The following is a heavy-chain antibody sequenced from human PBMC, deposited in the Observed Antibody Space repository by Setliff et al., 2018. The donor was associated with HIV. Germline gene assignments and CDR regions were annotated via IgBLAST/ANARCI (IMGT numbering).Heavy chain of an antibody. CDR2: INWDGTST. V-gene: IGHV3-43D*04. Sequence: GGSLRLSCAGSGFTFDDYAMFWVRQAPGRSLEWISLINWDGTSTYYAGSVDGRFTISRDNSKNSLFLQMHSLRSEDTAFYYCAKSTGSGVGTYYADSWGQGTLVTVSS. J-gene: IGHJ4*02. CDR3: AKSTGSGVGTYYADS. CDR1: GFTFDDYA. D-gene: IGHD2-21*02.